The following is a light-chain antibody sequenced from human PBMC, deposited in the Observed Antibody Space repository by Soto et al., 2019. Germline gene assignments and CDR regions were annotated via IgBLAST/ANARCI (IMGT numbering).Light chain of an antibody. CDR3: QHYDNSVWT. V-gene: IGKV3-20*01. CDR2: GVF. Sequence: EIVLTQSPGTLSLSPGERATLSCRASETVSSTSLAWYQQKPGQAPRLLMYGVFNRATGTPARFSGSGSGTDFTLTINRLEPEDFAVYFCQHYDNSVWTFGQGTKVEIK. CDR1: ETVSSTS. J-gene: IGKJ1*01.